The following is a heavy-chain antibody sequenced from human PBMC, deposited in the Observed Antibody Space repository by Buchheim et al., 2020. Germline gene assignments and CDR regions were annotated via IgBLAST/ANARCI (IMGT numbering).Heavy chain of an antibody. J-gene: IGHJ5*02. Sequence: QILLVQSGAEVKKPGASVKVSCKASGYSFTNYAMHWVRQAPGQRLEWMGLINAGNGNTKYSQKFQDRVTFTRDPSASTVYMELSSLTSEDTAVYYCGRGQQSFDPWGQGTL. CDR1: GYSFTNYA. CDR3: GRGQQSFDP. V-gene: IGHV1-3*01. CDR2: INAGNGNT. D-gene: IGHD6-13*01.